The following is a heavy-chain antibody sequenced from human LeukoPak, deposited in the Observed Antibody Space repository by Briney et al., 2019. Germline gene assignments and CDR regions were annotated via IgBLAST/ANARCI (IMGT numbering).Heavy chain of an antibody. CDR3: AKASTYYYGSGSYGYFDY. V-gene: IGHV3-23*01. Sequence: GGSLRLSCAASEFTFSTYGMSWVRQAPGKGLEWVSAISGSGGTTYYADSVKGRFTISRDNSKNTMYLQLNSLRAEDTAIYYCAKASTYYYGSGSYGYFDYWGQGTLVTVSS. CDR2: ISGSGGTT. D-gene: IGHD3-10*01. J-gene: IGHJ4*02. CDR1: EFTFSTYG.